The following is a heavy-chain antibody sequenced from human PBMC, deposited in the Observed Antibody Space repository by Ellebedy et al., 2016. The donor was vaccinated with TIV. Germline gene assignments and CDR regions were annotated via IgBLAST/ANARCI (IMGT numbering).Heavy chain of an antibody. V-gene: IGHV1-8*01. CDR3: ARGDNWNRRFDY. D-gene: IGHD1-20*01. J-gene: IGHJ4*02. CDR1: GYTFTSYD. CDR2: MNPNSGNT. Sequence: AASVKVSCKASGYTFTSYDINWVRQATGQGLEWMGWMNPNSGNTGYAQKFQGRVTMTRNTSISTAYMELSSLRSEDTAVYYCARGDNWNRRFDYWGQGTLVTVSS.